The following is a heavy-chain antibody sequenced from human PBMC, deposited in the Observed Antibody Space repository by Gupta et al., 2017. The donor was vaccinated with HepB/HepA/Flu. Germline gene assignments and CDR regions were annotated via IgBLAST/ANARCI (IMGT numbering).Heavy chain of an antibody. D-gene: IGHD3-3*01. Sequence: QVQLVESGGGVVQPGRSLRLSCAASGFTFSSYGMHWVRQAPGKGLEWVAVISYDGSNKYYADSVKGRFTISRDNSKNTLYLQMNSLRAEDTAVYYCAKIWDTYYDFWSGYYPQEDNWNSFDYWGQGTLVTVSS. CDR1: GFTFSSYG. V-gene: IGHV3-30*18. CDR3: AKIWDTYYDFWSGYYPQEDNWNSFDY. J-gene: IGHJ4*02. CDR2: ISYDGSNK.